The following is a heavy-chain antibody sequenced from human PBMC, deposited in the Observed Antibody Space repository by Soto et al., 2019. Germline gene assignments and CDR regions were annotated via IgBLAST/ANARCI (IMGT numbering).Heavy chain of an antibody. CDR1: GFTFSSYG. CDR2: ISYDGSNK. CDR3: AKSSRQWLVLAYYFDY. Sequence: GGSLRLSCAASGFTFSSYGMHFFGHSPFKGLEWVAAISYDGSNKYYADSVKGRFTISRDNSKNTLYLQMNSLRAEDTAVYYCAKSSRQWLVLAYYFDYWGQGTLVTVSS. V-gene: IGHV3-30*18. J-gene: IGHJ4*02. D-gene: IGHD6-19*01.